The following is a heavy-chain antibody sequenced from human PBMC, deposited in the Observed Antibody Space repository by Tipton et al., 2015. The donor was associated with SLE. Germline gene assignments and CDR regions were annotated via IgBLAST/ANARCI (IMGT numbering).Heavy chain of an antibody. D-gene: IGHD6-13*01. CDR1: GYTFTSYY. CDR2: INPSGGST. V-gene: IGHV1-46*01. J-gene: IGHJ3*02. CDR3: ASIAAAGVEAFDI. Sequence: QLVQSGPEVKKPGASVKVSCKASGYTFTSYYMHWVRQAPGQGLEWMGIINPSGGSTSYAQKFQGRVTMTRDTSTSTVYMELSSLRSEDTAVYYCASIAAAGVEAFDIWGQGTMVTVSS.